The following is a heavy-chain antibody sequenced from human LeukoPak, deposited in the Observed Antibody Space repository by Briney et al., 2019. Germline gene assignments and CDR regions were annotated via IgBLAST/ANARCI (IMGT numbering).Heavy chain of an antibody. CDR2: INPNSGGT. J-gene: IGHJ4*02. CDR1: GYTFTGYY. Sequence: GASVKVSCKASGYTFTGYYMHWVRQAPGQGLEWMGWINPNSGGTNYAQKFQGRVTMTRDTSISTAYMELSRLRSDDTAVYYCARARTYCGGDCYWFFDYWGQGTLVTVSS. D-gene: IGHD2-21*02. CDR3: ARARTYCGGDCYWFFDY. V-gene: IGHV1-2*02.